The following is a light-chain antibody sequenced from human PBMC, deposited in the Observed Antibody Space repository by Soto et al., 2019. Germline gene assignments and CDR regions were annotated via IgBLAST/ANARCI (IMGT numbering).Light chain of an antibody. CDR2: RDN. V-gene: IGLV1-47*01. Sequence: QSVLTQPPSASGTPGQRVTISCSGSRSNIGGNYVFWYHQLPGTAPKLLIFRDNQRPSGVPDRFSGSKSGTSASLAISGLRSEDEADYYCAVWDDSRSGMVIGGGTKLTVL. J-gene: IGLJ2*01. CDR1: RSNIGGNY. CDR3: AVWDDSRSGMV.